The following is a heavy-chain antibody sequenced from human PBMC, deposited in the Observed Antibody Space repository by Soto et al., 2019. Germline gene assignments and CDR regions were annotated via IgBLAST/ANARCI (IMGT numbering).Heavy chain of an antibody. CDR3: ARYCSGGSCYEGRSSLFDY. CDR2: IYYSGST. V-gene: IGHV4-30-4*01. CDR1: GGSISSGDYY. J-gene: IGHJ4*02. Sequence: QVQLQESGPGLVKPSQTLSLTCTVSGGSISSGDYYWSWIRQPPGKGLEWIGYIYYSGSTYYNPSLKSRVTISVDTSKNQFSLKLSSVTAADTAVHYCARYCSGGSCYEGRSSLFDYWGQGTLVTVSS. D-gene: IGHD2-15*01.